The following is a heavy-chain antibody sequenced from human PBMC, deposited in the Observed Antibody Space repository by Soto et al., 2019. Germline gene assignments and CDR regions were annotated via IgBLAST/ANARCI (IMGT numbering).Heavy chain of an antibody. Sequence: EVQLEESGGGLVQPGGSLRLSCAASGFTFSSYWMHWVRQAPGKGLVWVSRIKSDGTSTNYADSVEGRFTISRDNAKNTLFLEMNSLRAEDTAVYYCARGGIYYQYYYGMDVWGQGTTVTVSS. CDR1: GFTFSSYW. CDR3: ARGGIYYQYYYGMDV. CDR2: IKSDGTST. D-gene: IGHD3-10*01. V-gene: IGHV3-74*01. J-gene: IGHJ6*02.